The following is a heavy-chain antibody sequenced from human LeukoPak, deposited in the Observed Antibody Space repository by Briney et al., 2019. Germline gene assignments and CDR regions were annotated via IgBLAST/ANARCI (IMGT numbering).Heavy chain of an antibody. J-gene: IGHJ4*02. Sequence: SETLSLTCAVYGGSFSGYYWSWIRQPPGKGLEWIGEINHSGSTNYNPSLKSRVTISVDTSKNQFSLKLSSVTAADTAVYYCAXXAPIRLGELSPTLDYWGQGTLVTVSS. V-gene: IGHV4-34*01. CDR1: GGSFSGYY. D-gene: IGHD3-16*02. CDR2: INHSGST. CDR3: AXXAPIRLGELSPTLDY.